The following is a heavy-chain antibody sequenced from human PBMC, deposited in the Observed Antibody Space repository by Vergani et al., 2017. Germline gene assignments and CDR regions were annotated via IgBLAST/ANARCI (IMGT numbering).Heavy chain of an antibody. D-gene: IGHD3-16*01. Sequence: QVQLVESGGGVVQRGGSLRLSCATSGFTLSNYDMQWIRQGPGKGLEFVAFIQFDGSNKYYADSVKGRFTLSRDCSKNTLYLQMNSLRTDDTATYYCAKHFRGWGIDYWGQGTQVIVSS. CDR1: GFTLSNYD. V-gene: IGHV3-30*02. CDR2: IQFDGSNK. CDR3: AKHFRGWGIDY. J-gene: IGHJ4*02.